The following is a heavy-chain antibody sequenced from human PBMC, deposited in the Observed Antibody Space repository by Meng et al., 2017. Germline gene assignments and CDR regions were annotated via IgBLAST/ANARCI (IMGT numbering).Heavy chain of an antibody. Sequence: VQRVVSGGGVVQPGRSLRLSCAESGFTFSRYGMHWVRQAPGKGLEWVAVIWYDGSNKYYADSVKGRFTISRDNSKNTLYLQMNSLRAEDTAVYYCARVVYSSGWSFDYWGQGTLVTVSS. CDR2: IWYDGSNK. V-gene: IGHV3-33*01. D-gene: IGHD6-19*01. CDR3: ARVVYSSGWSFDY. J-gene: IGHJ4*02. CDR1: GFTFSRYG.